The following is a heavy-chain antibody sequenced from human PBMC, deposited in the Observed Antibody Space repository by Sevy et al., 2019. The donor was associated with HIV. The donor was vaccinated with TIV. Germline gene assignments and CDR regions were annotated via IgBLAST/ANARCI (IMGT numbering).Heavy chain of an antibody. V-gene: IGHV3-73*01. CDR2: IRNQANNYTT. CDR1: GFTFSGSA. D-gene: IGHD6-19*01. J-gene: IGHJ4*02. Sequence: GGSLRLSCAVSGFTFSGSAMDWVRHTSGKGLEWLGRIRNQANNYTTTYAASVKGRFVISRDDSKNTAYLHMGNLKSEDTAVYYCTSGIAVVGTVYFDYWGRGTLVTVSS. CDR3: TSGIAVVGTVYFDY.